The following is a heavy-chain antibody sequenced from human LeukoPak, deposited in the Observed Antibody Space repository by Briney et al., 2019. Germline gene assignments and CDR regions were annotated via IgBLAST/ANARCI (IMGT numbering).Heavy chain of an antibody. CDR3: ARDQGGFWSGSAGF. CDR1: GYPFISTG. D-gene: IGHD3-3*01. V-gene: IGHV1-18*01. CDR2: ISPYNGNT. Sequence: GASVEVSCKASGYPFISTGINWLRQAPGHGLEWMGWISPYNGNTNFAQQFQNRLTLTTDTSSRTSFMELRSLRYEDTATYYCARDQGGFWSGSAGFWGQGTLLTVSS. J-gene: IGHJ4*02.